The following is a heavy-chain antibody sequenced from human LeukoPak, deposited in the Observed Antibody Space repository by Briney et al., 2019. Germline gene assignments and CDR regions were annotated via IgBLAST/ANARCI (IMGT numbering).Heavy chain of an antibody. CDR2: INPSGGST. CDR3: AREYSSGWYNYYYYYMDV. D-gene: IGHD6-19*01. J-gene: IGHJ6*03. V-gene: IGHV1-46*01. Sequence: ASVKVSCKASGYTFTSYYMHWVRQAPGQGLEWMGIINPSGGSTSYAQKFQGRVTMTRDTSTSTVYMELSSLRSEDTAVYYCAREYSSGWYNYYYYYMDVWGKGTTVTVSS. CDR1: GYTFTSYY.